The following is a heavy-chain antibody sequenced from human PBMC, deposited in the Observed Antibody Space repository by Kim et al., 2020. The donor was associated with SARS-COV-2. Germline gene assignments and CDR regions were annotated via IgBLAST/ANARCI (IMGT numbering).Heavy chain of an antibody. J-gene: IGHJ6*02. D-gene: IGHD1-26*01. CDR2: IIPIFGTA. Sequence: SVKVSCKASGGTFSSYAISWVRQAPGQGLEWMGGIIPIFGTANYAQKFQGRVTITADESTSTAYMELSSLRSEDTAVYYCARDRSRGGYEHRGYYYYGMDVWGQGTTVTVSS. CDR1: GGTFSSYA. V-gene: IGHV1-69*13. CDR3: ARDRSRGGYEHRGYYYYGMDV.